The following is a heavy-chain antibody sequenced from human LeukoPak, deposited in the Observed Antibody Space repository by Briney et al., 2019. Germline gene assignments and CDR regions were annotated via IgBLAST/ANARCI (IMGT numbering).Heavy chain of an antibody. D-gene: IGHD7-27*01. V-gene: IGHV3-73*01. CDR2: IRSKANNYAT. J-gene: IGHJ3*02. CDR3: TRDPTGNNI. CDR1: GFNFSGSA. Sequence: GGSLRLSCAASGFNFSGSAMHWVRQASGRGLEWLGRIRSKANNYATAYAASVKGRFTISRDDSRNTAYLQMSSLKTEDTAVYYCTRDPTGNNIWGQGTMVTVSS.